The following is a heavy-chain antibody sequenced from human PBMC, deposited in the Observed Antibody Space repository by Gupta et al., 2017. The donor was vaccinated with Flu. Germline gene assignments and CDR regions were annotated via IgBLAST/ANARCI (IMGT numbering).Heavy chain of an antibody. Sequence: WVGWARRALGKGLGWVTNIRSAGSEEYYVDCVNGRFTIYRNKAKNYMYMKMTSLRAEDTAVYYCARGRTGSYYQVHYMDVWGRGTTVTVSS. CDR1: W. CDR3: ARGRTGSYYQVHYMDV. J-gene: IGHJ6*03. V-gene: IGHV3-7*01. D-gene: IGHD1-26*01. CDR2: IRSAGSEE.